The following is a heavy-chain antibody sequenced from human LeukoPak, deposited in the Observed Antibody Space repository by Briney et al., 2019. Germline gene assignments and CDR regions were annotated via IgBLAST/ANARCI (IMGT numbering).Heavy chain of an antibody. V-gene: IGHV1-2*02. D-gene: IGHD5-12*01. CDR3: AREYSGYDYGVDY. CDR2: INPNSGGT. J-gene: IGHJ4*02. Sequence: ASVKVSCKASGYTFTGYYMHWVRQTPGQGLEWMGWINPNSGGTNYAQKFQGRVTMTRDTSISTAYMELSRLRSDDTAVYYCAREYSGYDYGVDYWGQGTLVTVSS. CDR1: GYTFTGYY.